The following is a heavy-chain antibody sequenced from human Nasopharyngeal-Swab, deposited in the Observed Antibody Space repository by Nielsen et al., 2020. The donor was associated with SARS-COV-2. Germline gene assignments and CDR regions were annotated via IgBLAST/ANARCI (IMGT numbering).Heavy chain of an antibody. CDR3: ARDTYHFWSGYRYFDS. Sequence: GESLNISCAASGFTFSSYWMTWVRQAPGKGLEWVAVVSYDGSTKYCADSVKGRFTISRDNSKNSLYLQINSLRVEDTAMYYCARDTYHFWSGYRYFDSWGQGTLVTVSS. D-gene: IGHD3-3*01. J-gene: IGHJ4*02. V-gene: IGHV3-30*03. CDR2: VSYDGSTK. CDR1: GFTFSSYW.